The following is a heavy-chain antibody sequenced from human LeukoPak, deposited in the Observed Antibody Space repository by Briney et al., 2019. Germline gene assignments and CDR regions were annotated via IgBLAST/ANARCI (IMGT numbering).Heavy chain of an antibody. Sequence: PGGSLRLSCAASGFTFDDYAMHWVRQAPGKGLEWVSLISWDGGSTYYADSVKGRFTISRDNSKNSLYLQMNSLRAEDTALYYCAKDIGGSYHYFDYWGQGTPVTVSS. CDR3: AKDIGGSYHYFDY. J-gene: IGHJ4*02. CDR2: ISWDGGST. V-gene: IGHV3-43D*03. D-gene: IGHD1-26*01. CDR1: GFTFDDYA.